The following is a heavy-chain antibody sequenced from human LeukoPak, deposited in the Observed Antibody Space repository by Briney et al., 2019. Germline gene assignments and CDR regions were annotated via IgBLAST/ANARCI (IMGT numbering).Heavy chain of an antibody. CDR3: ARARTYYDFWSGFRPYYMDV. V-gene: IGHV4-34*01. D-gene: IGHD3-3*01. Sequence: NSSETLSLTCAVYGGSFSGYYWSWIRQPPGKGLEWIGEINHSGSTNYNPSLKSRVTISVDTSKNQFSLELSSVTAADTAVYYCARARTYYDFWSGFRPYYMDVWGKGTTVTVSS. J-gene: IGHJ6*03. CDR2: INHSGST. CDR1: GGSFSGYY.